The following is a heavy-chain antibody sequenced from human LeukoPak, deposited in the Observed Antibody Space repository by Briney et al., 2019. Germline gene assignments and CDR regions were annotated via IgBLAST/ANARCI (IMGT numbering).Heavy chain of an antibody. J-gene: IGHJ5*02. D-gene: IGHD6-13*01. CDR1: GGSFSGYY. CDR3: ARTHSSRYNWFDP. CDR2: INHSGST. Sequence: SETLSLTCAVYGGSFSGYYWSWIRQPPGKGLEWIGEINHSGSTYYNPSLKSRVTISVDTSKNQFSLKLSSVTAADTAVYYCARTHSSRYNWFDPWGQGTLVTVSS. V-gene: IGHV4-34*01.